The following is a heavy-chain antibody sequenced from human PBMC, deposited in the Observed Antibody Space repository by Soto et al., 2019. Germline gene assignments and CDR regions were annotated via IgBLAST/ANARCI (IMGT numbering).Heavy chain of an antibody. D-gene: IGHD2-15*01. Sequence: ASVKVSCKASGYTFTSYAMHWVRQAPGQRLEWMGWINAGNGNTKYSQKFRGRVTITRDTSASTAYMELSSLRSEDTAVYYCARGIVVVVAANYYYYGMDVWGQGTTVTVSS. CDR2: INAGNGNT. V-gene: IGHV1-3*01. CDR1: GYTFTSYA. J-gene: IGHJ6*02. CDR3: ARGIVVVVAANYYYYGMDV.